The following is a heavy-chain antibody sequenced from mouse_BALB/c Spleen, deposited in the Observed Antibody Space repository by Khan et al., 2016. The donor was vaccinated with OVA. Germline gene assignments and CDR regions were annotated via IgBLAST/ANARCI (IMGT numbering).Heavy chain of an antibody. CDR1: GYTFTDFP. J-gene: IGHJ3*01. CDR3: GRGGGGDRSAY. CDR2: VSTNYGDA. Sequence: QVQLKQSGAELVRPGVSLKISCKGSGYTFTDFPMHWVKQSHAKNLEWIGVVSTNYGDATYNQKFTGKATMTVDKSSSTAYLEIARLTSEDSAILYWGRGGGGDRSAYWGQGTLVTVSA. V-gene: IGHV1S137*01.